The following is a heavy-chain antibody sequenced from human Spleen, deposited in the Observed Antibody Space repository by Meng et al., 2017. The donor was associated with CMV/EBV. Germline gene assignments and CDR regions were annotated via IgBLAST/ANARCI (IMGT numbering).Heavy chain of an antibody. CDR3: VRGRGHSLFYGLYV. J-gene: IGHJ6*02. Sequence: SETLSLTCTVSGGSVSTHNYYWTWIRQPPGKGFEWIGYMAYSGSTNYNPSLKSRVTISVDTSQNQVSLRLSSVTAADTAVYYCVRGRGHSLFYGLYVWGQGTTVTVSS. CDR1: GGSVSTHNYY. D-gene: IGHD4-23*01. CDR2: MAYSGST. V-gene: IGHV4-61*01.